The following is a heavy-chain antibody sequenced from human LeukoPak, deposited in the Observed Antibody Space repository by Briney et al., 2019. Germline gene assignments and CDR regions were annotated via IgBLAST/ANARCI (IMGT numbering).Heavy chain of an antibody. CDR2: ISSSSSYI. CDR3: ARGSYMVRGVITSPFDY. V-gene: IGHV3-21*01. CDR1: GFTFSSYS. D-gene: IGHD3-10*01. J-gene: IGHJ4*02. Sequence: GGSLRLSCAASGFTFSSYSMNWVRQAPGKGLEWVSSISSSSSYIYYADSVKGRFTTSRDNSKNTLYLQMNSLRAEDTAVYYCARGSYMVRGVITSPFDYWGQGTLVTVSS.